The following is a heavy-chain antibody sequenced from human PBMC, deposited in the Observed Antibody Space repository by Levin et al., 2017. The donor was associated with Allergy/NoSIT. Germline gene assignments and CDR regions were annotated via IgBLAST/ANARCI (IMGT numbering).Heavy chain of an antibody. CDR3: ARRGTRDYYYYMDV. Sequence: GGSLRLSCQGSGYSFTSYWIGWVRQMPGKGLEWMGIIYPGDSDTRYSLSFQGQVTISADKSISTAYLQWSSLKASDTAIYYCARRGTRDYYYYMDVWGKGTTVTVSS. D-gene: IGHD1-1*01. J-gene: IGHJ6*03. V-gene: IGHV5-51*01. CDR1: GYSFTSYW. CDR2: IYPGDSDT.